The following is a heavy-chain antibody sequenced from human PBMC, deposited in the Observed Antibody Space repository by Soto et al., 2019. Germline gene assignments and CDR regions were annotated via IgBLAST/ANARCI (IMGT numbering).Heavy chain of an antibody. CDR3: ARGLRSGAFVVRGDYFDY. V-gene: IGHV1-18*01. D-gene: IGHD3-10*01. CDR2: ISAYNGNT. CDR1: GYTFTSYG. J-gene: IGHJ4*02. Sequence: QVQLVQSGAEVKKPGASVKVSCKASGYTFTSYGISWVRQAPGQGLERMGWISAYNGNTNYAQKLQGRVTMTTDTSTSTAYMELRSLRSDDTAVYYCARGLRSGAFVVRGDYFDYWGQGTLVTVSS.